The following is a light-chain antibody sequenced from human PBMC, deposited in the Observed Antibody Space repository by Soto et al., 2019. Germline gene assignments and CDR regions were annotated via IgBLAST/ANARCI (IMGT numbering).Light chain of an antibody. CDR2: EGS. CDR1: SSEVGTYNV. CDR3: CSSAGSVV. V-gene: IGLV2-23*01. Sequence: QSALTQPASVSGSPGQSITISCTGTSSEVGTYNVVSWYQQNPGKAPKLMIYEGSKWPSGVSDRFSGSKSGNTASLTISGLQAEDEADYYCCSSAGSVVFGGGTKLTVL. J-gene: IGLJ2*01.